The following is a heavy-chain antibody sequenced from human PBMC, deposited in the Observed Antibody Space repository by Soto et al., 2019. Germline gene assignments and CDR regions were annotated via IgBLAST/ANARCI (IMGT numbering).Heavy chain of an antibody. CDR2: IIPVFGKA. D-gene: IGHD3-22*01. CDR1: GGTFSNFA. CDR3: ARIPYYYDTGRTDYF. V-gene: IGHV1-69*01. J-gene: IGHJ4*02. Sequence: QLQLVQSGAEVKKPGSSVKVSCKASGGTFSNFAINWVRQAPGQGLEWMGGIIPVFGKAKYAQKFQGRVQFTADESTSTAYMEVNSLTSEDTAVYYCARIPYYYDTGRTDYFWGPGTLVTVSS.